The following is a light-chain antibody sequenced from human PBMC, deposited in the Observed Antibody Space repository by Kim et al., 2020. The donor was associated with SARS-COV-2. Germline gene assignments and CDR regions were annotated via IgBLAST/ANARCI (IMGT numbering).Light chain of an antibody. CDR3: AAWDDSLNGRV. V-gene: IGLV1-47*01. CDR2: RNN. CDR1: SSNIGSNF. Sequence: GQRVAISCSGTSSNIGSNFVYWYQQLPGAAPKGLIFRNNQRPSGVPDRFSGSKSGTSASLAISGLRSEDEAVYYCAAWDDSLNGRVFGGGTQLTVL. J-gene: IGLJ3*02.